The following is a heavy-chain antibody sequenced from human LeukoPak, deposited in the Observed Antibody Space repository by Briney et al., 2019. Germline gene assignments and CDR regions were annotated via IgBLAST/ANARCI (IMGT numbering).Heavy chain of an antibody. Sequence: PGGSLRLSCAASGFTFSSYGVHWVRQAPGKGLEWVAFIRYDGSNKYYADSVKGRFTISRDNSKNTLYLQMNSLRAEDTAVYYCAKDPVRGGGYWFDPWGQGTLVTVSS. D-gene: IGHD3-10*01. J-gene: IGHJ5*02. CDR1: GFTFSSYG. CDR3: AKDPVRGGGYWFDP. CDR2: IRYDGSNK. V-gene: IGHV3-30*02.